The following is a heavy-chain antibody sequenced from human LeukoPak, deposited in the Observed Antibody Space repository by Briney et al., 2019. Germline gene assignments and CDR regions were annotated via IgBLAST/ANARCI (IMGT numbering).Heavy chain of an antibody. J-gene: IGHJ3*02. CDR1: GRSISSYY. D-gene: IGHD3-10*01. Sequence: SETLSLTCTVSGRSISSYYWSWIRQPAGKGLEWIGRIYTSGSTNYNPSFKSRVTMSVDTSKNQFSLKLSSVTAADTAVYYCARCMVRGVIIVDAFDIWGQGTMVTVSS. CDR2: IYTSGST. V-gene: IGHV4-4*07. CDR3: ARCMVRGVIIVDAFDI.